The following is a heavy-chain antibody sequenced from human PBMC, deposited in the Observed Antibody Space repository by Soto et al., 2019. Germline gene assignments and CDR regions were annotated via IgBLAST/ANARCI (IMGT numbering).Heavy chain of an antibody. V-gene: IGHV3-33*01. J-gene: IGHJ5*01. Sequence: QVQLVESGGGVVQSGRSLTLSCAASGFSLRTYGIHGIRRAPGKGLEWVSFIRYDGTKKFYANSVKGRSTISKDNSNNILYLQMSGLRAEVTAVYYCARDVVTTVAGSVNWFDSGSQVTLVTVTA. D-gene: IGHD6-19*01. CDR3: ARDVVTTVAGSVNWFDS. CDR1: GFSLRTYG. CDR2: IRYDGTKK.